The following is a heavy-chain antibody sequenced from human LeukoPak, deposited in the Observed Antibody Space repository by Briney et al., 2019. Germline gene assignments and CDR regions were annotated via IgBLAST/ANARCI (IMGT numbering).Heavy chain of an antibody. J-gene: IGHJ4*02. CDR2: ISSSSSYI. CDR1: GFTFSSYS. Sequence: PGGSLRLSCAASGFTFSSYSMNWVRQAPGKGLEWVSSISSSSSYIYYADSVKGRFTTSRDNAKNSLYLQMNSLRAEDTAVYYCARGRSSSWYSFDYWGQGTLVTVSS. V-gene: IGHV3-21*01. CDR3: ARGRSSSWYSFDY. D-gene: IGHD6-13*01.